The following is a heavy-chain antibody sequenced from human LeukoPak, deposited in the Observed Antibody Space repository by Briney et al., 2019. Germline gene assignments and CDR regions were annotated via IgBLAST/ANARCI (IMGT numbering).Heavy chain of an antibody. J-gene: IGHJ4*02. D-gene: IGHD6-19*01. Sequence: TGGSLRLSCAASGVTVSDNYMSWVRQAPGKGLEWVSAISGSGGSTYYADSVKGRFTISRDNSKNTLYLQMNSLRAEDTAVYYCAKSVAVAGLLDYWGQGTLVTVSS. CDR1: GVTVSDNY. V-gene: IGHV3-23*01. CDR2: ISGSGGST. CDR3: AKSVAVAGLLDY.